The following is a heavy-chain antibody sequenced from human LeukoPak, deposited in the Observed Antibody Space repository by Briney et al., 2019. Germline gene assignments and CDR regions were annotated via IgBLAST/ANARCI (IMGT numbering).Heavy chain of an antibody. Sequence: VASVKVSCKASSYTFTSYGVSWVRQAHGQGLEWMGWISAYNGNTNYAQKLQGRVTMTTDTSTSTAYMELRSLRSDDTAVYYCARNQPYSSSWYWAYYYGMDVWGQGPTVTVSS. J-gene: IGHJ6*02. CDR3: ARNQPYSSSWYWAYYYGMDV. D-gene: IGHD6-13*01. V-gene: IGHV1-18*01. CDR2: ISAYNGNT. CDR1: SYTFTSYG.